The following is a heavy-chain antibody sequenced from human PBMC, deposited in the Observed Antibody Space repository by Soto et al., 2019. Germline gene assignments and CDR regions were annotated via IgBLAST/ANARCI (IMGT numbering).Heavy chain of an antibody. CDR1: GGSISSGGFY. Sequence: SETLSLTCTVSGGSISSGGFYWSWIRQHPGKGPEWSGYIYYSGSTYYNPSLKSRVTISVDTSENQFSLKLSSVTAADTAVYYCARRYSNSGDGFDYWGQGTLVTVSS. J-gene: IGHJ4*02. CDR3: ARRYSNSGDGFDY. CDR2: IYYSGST. D-gene: IGHD4-4*01. V-gene: IGHV4-31*03.